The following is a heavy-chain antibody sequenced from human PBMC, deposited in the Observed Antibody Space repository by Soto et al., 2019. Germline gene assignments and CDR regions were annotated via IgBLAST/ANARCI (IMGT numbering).Heavy chain of an antibody. CDR1: GFNFDDYA. Sequence: EVQLVESGGDLVQPGRSLRLSCAASGFNFDDYAMHWVRQAPGKGLEWVSGISWNSGSIGYADSVKGRFTISRDNAKNTLYLQMNSLRAEDTALYYCAKDIWELSYYFDYWGQGTLVTVSS. V-gene: IGHV3-9*01. D-gene: IGHD3-16*02. CDR2: ISWNSGSI. CDR3: AKDIWELSYYFDY. J-gene: IGHJ4*02.